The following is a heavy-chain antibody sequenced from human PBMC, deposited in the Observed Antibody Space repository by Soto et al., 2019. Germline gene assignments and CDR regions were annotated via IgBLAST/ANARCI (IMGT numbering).Heavy chain of an antibody. J-gene: IGHJ1*01. V-gene: IGHV3-30-3*01. D-gene: IGHD2-2*01. Sequence: PXGSLILSCAASGVTFSDNYKHWVRQAPGKGLEWVAVISDDRNTKYYADSVKGRFTISRDNSKNTLYLQMDSLRVEETDVYFCSTKIVLGYWGQGTLVTVSS. CDR1: GVTFSDNY. CDR2: ISDDRNTK. CDR3: STKIVLGY.